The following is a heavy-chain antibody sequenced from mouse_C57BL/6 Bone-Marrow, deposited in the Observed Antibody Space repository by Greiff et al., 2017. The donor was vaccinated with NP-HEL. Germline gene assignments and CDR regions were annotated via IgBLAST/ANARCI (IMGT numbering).Heavy chain of an antibody. D-gene: IGHD2-5*01. V-gene: IGHV1-26*01. CDR2: INPNNGGT. CDR1: GYTFTDYY. CDR3: ARKSNYRYFDV. J-gene: IGHJ1*03. Sequence: VQLKQSGPELVKPGASVKISCKASGYTFTDYYMNWVKQSHGKSLEWIGDINPNNGGTSYNQKFKGKATLTVDKSSSTAYMELRSLTSEDSAVYYCARKSNYRYFDVWGTGTTVTVSS.